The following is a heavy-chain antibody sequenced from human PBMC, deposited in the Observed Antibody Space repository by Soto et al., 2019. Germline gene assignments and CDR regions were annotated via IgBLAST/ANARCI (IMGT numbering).Heavy chain of an antibody. D-gene: IGHD3-3*01. CDR1: VGSISSSSYY. CDR3: ATTIFGVVMDYYYMDV. Sequence: QLQLQESGPGLVKPSETLSLTCTVSVGSISSSSYYWGWIRQPPGKGLEWIGSIYYSGSTYYNPSLKSRVTISVDTSKNQFSLKLSSVTAADTAVYYCATTIFGVVMDYYYMDVWGKGTTVTVSS. CDR2: IYYSGST. V-gene: IGHV4-39*01. J-gene: IGHJ6*03.